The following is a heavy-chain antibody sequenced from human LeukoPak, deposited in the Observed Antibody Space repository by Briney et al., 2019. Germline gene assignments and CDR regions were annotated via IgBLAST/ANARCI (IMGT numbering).Heavy chain of an antibody. V-gene: IGHV3-20*04. CDR1: GFTFDDYG. CDR3: ARARSTGYYVADY. D-gene: IGHD3-9*01. CDR2: IKWNGGST. Sequence: PGGSLRLSCAASGFTFDDYGMSGVRQALGKGLEWVSGIKWNGGSTGYADSVKGRFTISRDNAKTSLYLQMNRLRADDTALYYCARARSTGYYVADYWGQGTLVTDSS. J-gene: IGHJ4*02.